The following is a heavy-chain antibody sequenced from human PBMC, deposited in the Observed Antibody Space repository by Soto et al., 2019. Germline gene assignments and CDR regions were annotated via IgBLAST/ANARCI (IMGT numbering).Heavy chain of an antibody. Sequence: SETLSLTCTVSGGSVSSGSYYWSWIRQPPGKGLEWIGYIYYSGSTNYNPSLKSRVTISVDTSKNQFSLKLSSVTAADTAVYYCARWIQLLSYNWFDPWGQGTLVTVSS. CDR2: IYYSGST. V-gene: IGHV4-61*01. D-gene: IGHD5-18*01. J-gene: IGHJ5*02. CDR3: ARWIQLLSYNWFDP. CDR1: GGSVSSGSYY.